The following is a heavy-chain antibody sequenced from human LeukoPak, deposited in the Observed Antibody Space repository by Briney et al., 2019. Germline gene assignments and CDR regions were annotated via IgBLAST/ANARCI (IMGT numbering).Heavy chain of an antibody. CDR2: ISTGGSTI. J-gene: IGHJ3*02. Sequence: PGGSLRLSCAASGFTFSSYGMNWVRQAPGKGLEFLSYISTGGSTIYYADSVKGRFTISRDNAKNSLYLQMNSLRAEDTAVYYCARPVVAATTPDTFDIWGQGTMVTVSS. CDR1: GFTFSSYG. V-gene: IGHV3-48*04. CDR3: ARPVVAATTPDTFDI. D-gene: IGHD2-15*01.